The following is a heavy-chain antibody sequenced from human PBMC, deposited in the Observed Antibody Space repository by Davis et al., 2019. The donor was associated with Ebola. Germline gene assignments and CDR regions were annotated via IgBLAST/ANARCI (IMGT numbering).Heavy chain of an antibody. CDR3: ARDKRGGYGMDV. J-gene: IGHJ6*02. CDR2: ISSSSSYI. CDR1: GFTFSSYS. V-gene: IGHV3-21*01. D-gene: IGHD3-16*01. Sequence: GESLKISCAASGFTFSSYSMNWVRQAPGKGLEWVSSISSSSSYIYYADSVKGRFTISRDNAKNSLYLQMNSLRAEDTAVYYCARDKRGGYGMDVWGQGTTVTVSS.